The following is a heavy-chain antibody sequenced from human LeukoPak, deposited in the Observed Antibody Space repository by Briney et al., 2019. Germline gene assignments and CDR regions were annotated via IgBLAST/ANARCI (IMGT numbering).Heavy chain of an antibody. CDR2: INPNSGGT. V-gene: IGHV1-2*02. J-gene: IGHJ4*02. CDR1: GYTFTGYY. CDR3: ARDRVVGAASSSEY. D-gene: IGHD1-26*01. Sequence: WASVKVSCKASGYTFTGYYMPWVRQAPGQGLEWMGWINPNSGGTNYAQKFQGRVTMTRDTSISTAYMELSRLRSDDTAVYYCARDRVVGAASSSEYWGQGTLVTVSS.